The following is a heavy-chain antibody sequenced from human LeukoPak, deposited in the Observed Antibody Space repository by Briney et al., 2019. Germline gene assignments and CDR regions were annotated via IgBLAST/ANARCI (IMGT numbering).Heavy chain of an antibody. V-gene: IGHV1-69*04. CDR1: GGTFSSYA. CDR3: ARGGSITIFGVVIYGAFDI. D-gene: IGHD3-3*01. J-gene: IGHJ3*02. CDR2: IIPILGIA. Sequence: ASVKVSCKASGGTFSSYAISWVRQAPGQGLEWMGRIIPILGIANYAQKFQGRVTITADKSTSTAYMELSSLRSDDTAVYYCARGGSITIFGVVIYGAFDIWGQGTMVTVSS.